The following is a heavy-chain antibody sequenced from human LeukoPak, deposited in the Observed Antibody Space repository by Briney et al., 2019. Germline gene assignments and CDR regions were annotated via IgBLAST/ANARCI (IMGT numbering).Heavy chain of an antibody. J-gene: IGHJ4*02. CDR2: IIPIFGTA. Sequence: GPPVKVSSKPSGGTFGTYAITWVGRAPGQGLEGRGGIIPIFGTANYAQKFQGRVTITTDESTSTAYMELSSLRSEDTAVYYCARFSLWRFRYYFDYWGQGTLVTVSS. CDR3: ARFSLWRFRYYFDY. V-gene: IGHV1-69*05. D-gene: IGHD2-21*01. CDR1: GGTFGTYA.